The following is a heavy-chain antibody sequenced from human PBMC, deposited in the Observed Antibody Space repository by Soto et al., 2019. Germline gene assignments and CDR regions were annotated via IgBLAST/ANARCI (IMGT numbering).Heavy chain of an antibody. D-gene: IGHD4-17*01. Sequence: EVQLSESGGGLVQPGGSLRLSCAASGFTFSSYAMSWVRQAPGKGLEWVSAISGSGGSTYYADSVKGRFTICRAISRNSLYLRMISLRAEYTAVYYCAYGDSRSSFHYYYAMVVWGHGTTVTVPS. CDR1: GFTFSSYA. J-gene: IGHJ6*02. CDR2: ISGSGGST. CDR3: AYGDSRSSFHYYYAMVV. V-gene: IGHV3-23*01.